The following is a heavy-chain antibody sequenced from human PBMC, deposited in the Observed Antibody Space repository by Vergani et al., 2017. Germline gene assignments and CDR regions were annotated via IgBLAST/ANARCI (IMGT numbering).Heavy chain of an antibody. CDR3: ARDVGEYDKDALDV. CDR1: GDSISSGVYY. CDR2: NYSTGRT. V-gene: IGHV4-31*03. D-gene: IGHD4-17*01. Sequence: QVQLQESCPGLVKPSQTLSLTCSVSGDSISSGVYYRNLLRQPPGEGLEWIGYNYSTGRTHHNPSLRRRITMSVDTSKNQFSLKLNSVTAADTAMSYCARDVGEYDKDALDVWGQGTKVTVTS. J-gene: IGHJ3*01.